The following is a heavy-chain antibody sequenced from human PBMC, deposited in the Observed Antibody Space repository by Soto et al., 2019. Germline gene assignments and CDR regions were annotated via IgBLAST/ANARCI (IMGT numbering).Heavy chain of an antibody. J-gene: IGHJ6*02. D-gene: IGHD1-26*01. Sequence: SQTLSLTFVISGDSVSSTSSAWHWIRQSPSRVLEWLGRTYYRSKWSNDYAIFVQSRMTITLDTTENQFSLHLNSVTPEDTAVYYCARVSSGSNYRKPDYYYYGMDVWGQGTTVTV. CDR1: GDSVSSTSSA. CDR3: ARVSSGSNYRKPDYYYYGMDV. V-gene: IGHV6-1*01. CDR2: TYYRSKWSN.